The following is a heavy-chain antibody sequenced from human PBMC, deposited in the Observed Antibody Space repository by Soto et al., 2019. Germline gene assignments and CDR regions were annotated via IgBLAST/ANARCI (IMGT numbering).Heavy chain of an antibody. Sequence: EVQLVESGGGLVQPGGSLRLSCAASGFTFNTYWMSWVRQAPGKGLECVANIKPDGSATDYVDSVKGRFTISRDNANNSLFLPMNSLRAENTAVHYCARNGRWGYGTFVTVSS. CDR2: IKPDGSAT. J-gene: IGHJ4*01. V-gene: IGHV3-7*05. CDR3: ARNGR. D-gene: IGHD2-8*01. CDR1: GFTFNTYW.